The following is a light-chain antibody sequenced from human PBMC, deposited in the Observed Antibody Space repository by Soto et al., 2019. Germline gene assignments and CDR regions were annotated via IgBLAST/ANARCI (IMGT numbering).Light chain of an antibody. CDR2: DAS. J-gene: IGKJ4*01. V-gene: IGKV3-11*01. CDR1: QSVSSY. Sequence: EIVLTQSPATLSLSPGERATLSCRASQSVSSYLAWYQQKPGQAPRLLIYDASNRATGIPARFSGSGSGTAFTLTIRSLEPEDFAVYYCQQRSNWLLTFGGGTKVEIK. CDR3: QQRSNWLLT.